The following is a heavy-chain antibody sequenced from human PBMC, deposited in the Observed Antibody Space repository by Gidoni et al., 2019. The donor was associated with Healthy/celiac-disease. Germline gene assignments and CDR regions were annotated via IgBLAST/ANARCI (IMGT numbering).Heavy chain of an antibody. CDR2: IRSIAHGGTI. Sequence: EVQLVESGGGLVQPGRSLRLSCTASGFTFEDYGMSWFRQAPGKGLEWVGFIRSIAHGGTIEYAASVKGRFTISGDDSKSIAYLQMNSLETEDTAVYYCTSPSTFYYDSSGYYIFDYWGQGTLVTVSS. J-gene: IGHJ4*02. CDR1: GFTFEDYG. V-gene: IGHV3-49*03. CDR3: TSPSTFYYDSSGYYIFDY. D-gene: IGHD3-22*01.